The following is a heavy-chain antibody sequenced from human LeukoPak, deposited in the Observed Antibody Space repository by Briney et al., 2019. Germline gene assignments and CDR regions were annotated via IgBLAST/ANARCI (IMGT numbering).Heavy chain of an antibody. CDR1: GFTFSSYA. J-gene: IGHJ4*02. D-gene: IGHD6-13*01. CDR3: AKGGGIASAGTDFDF. V-gene: IGHV3-23*01. Sequence: GGSLRLSCAASGFTFSSYAMSWVRQAPGKGLEWVSAISGSGGSTYYADSVKGRFTISRDNSKNTLYLQMNSLRAEDTAVYYCAKGGGIASAGTDFDFWGQGTLVTVSS. CDR2: ISGSGGST.